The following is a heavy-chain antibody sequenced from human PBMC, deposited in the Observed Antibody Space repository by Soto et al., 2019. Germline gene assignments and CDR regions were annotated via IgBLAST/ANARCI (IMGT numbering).Heavy chain of an antibody. CDR2: IIPIFGTA. CDR3: ARDIRRRDGYNLVWFDP. CDR1: GGTFSSYA. D-gene: IGHD5-12*01. J-gene: IGHJ5*02. Sequence: SVKVSCKASGGTFSSYAISWVRQAPGQGLEWMGGIIPIFGTANYAQKFQGRVTITTDESTSTAYMELSSLRSEDTAVYYCARDIRRRDGYNLVWFDPWGQGTLVTVSS. V-gene: IGHV1-69*05.